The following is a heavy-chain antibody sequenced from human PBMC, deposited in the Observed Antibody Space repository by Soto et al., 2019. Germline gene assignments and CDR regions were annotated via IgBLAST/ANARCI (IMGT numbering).Heavy chain of an antibody. CDR1: GGTFSTYP. J-gene: IGHJ5*02. D-gene: IGHD6-13*01. V-gene: IGHV1-69*01. CDR3: ARGATHGSSWYFWFDP. Sequence: QVQLVQSGAEVRMPGSSVKVSCKASGGTFSTYPINWVRQAPGQGLEWMGGIIPLFGTTNYAQKFKGRVTITADESTSTDYMELSSLRAEDASVYYCARGATHGSSWYFWFDPWGHGTLVTVSS. CDR2: IIPLFGTT.